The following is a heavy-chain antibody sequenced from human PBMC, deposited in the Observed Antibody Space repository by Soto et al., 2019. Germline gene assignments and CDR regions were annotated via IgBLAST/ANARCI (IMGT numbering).Heavy chain of an antibody. CDR3: AMVDNYVTPPPQDV. D-gene: IGHD3-16*01. CDR1: GYIFVNYG. J-gene: IGHJ6*02. V-gene: IGHV1-18*01. Sequence: QIRLVQSGDEVRKPGSSVNVSCKASGYIFVNYGIAWLRQALGQGVEWMGWSSPYSGNTQYASKVQGRVTMTTDTSTSTAYMHLRSMPSDDTAVYYCAMVDNYVTPPPQDVWGQGTTVTVSS. CDR2: SSPYSGNT.